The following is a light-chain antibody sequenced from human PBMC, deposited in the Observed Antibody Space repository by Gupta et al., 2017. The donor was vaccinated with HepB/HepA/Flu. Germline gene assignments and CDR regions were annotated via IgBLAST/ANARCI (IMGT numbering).Light chain of an antibody. V-gene: IGKV1-5*03. CDR2: RAS. Sequence: DIQMTQSPSTLSASVGDRVTITCRASQTISIWLAWYQQKPGEAPKLLIYRASSLQTGVPSRFSGSGSGTEFTLTISSLQPDEFATDYCKQYNSYLSFGPGTKVDIK. CDR3: KQYNSYLS. J-gene: IGKJ3*01. CDR1: QTISIW.